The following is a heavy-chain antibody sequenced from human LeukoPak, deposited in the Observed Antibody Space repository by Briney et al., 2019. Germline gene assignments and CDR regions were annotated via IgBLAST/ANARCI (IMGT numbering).Heavy chain of an antibody. Sequence: SETLSLTCAVSGYSIRSGYYWGWIRQPPGKGLEWIGIIYHSVSAYYNPSLKSRVIISVDTSKNQFSLKLSSVTAADTAVYYCARTRIAARRAPYNWFDPWGQGTLVTVSS. CDR2: IYHSVSA. J-gene: IGHJ5*02. CDR1: GYSIRSGYY. D-gene: IGHD6-6*01. CDR3: ARTRIAARRAPYNWFDP. V-gene: IGHV4-38-2*01.